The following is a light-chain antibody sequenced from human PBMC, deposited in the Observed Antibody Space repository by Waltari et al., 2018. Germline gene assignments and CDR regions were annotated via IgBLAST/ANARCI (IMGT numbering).Light chain of an antibody. CDR3: TSYTSSHGLV. CDR2: DVS. V-gene: IGLV2-14*03. CDR1: SRYVGGSYY. J-gene: IGLJ1*01. Sequence: QSALTQPASVSGSPGQSITISCPGTSRYVGGSYYLSWYQQHPGKAPKVVIFDVSYRPSGVSNRFSASKSGNTASLTISGLQAEDEADYYCTSYTSSHGLVFGTGTKVTVL.